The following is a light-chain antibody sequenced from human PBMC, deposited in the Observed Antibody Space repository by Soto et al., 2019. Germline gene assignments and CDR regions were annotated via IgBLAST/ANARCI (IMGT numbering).Light chain of an antibody. Sequence: QSALTQPRSVSGSPGQSVTISCTGTSSDVGGYNYVSWYQQHPGKAPRFMIYDVSKRPSGVPDRFSGSKSGNTASLPISGLQVEDEADYYCCSYAGSYSWVFGGGTKLTVL. J-gene: IGLJ3*02. CDR2: DVS. V-gene: IGLV2-11*01. CDR3: CSYAGSYSWV. CDR1: SSDVGGYNY.